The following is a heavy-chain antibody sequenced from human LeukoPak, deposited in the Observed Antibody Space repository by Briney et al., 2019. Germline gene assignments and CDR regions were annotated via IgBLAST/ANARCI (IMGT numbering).Heavy chain of an antibody. V-gene: IGHV3-30*02. CDR1: GFTFSTYG. CDR2: IRYDGSNK. J-gene: IGHJ4*02. D-gene: IGHD3-3*01. Sequence: PGGSLRLSCAASGFTFSTYGMHWVRQAPGKGLEWVAFIRYDGSNKYYADSVKGRLTISRDSSKNTLYLQMNSLRAEDTAAYYCAKEGSSGYYVHPPYYFDYWGQGTLVTVSS. CDR3: AKEGSSGYYVHPPYYFDY.